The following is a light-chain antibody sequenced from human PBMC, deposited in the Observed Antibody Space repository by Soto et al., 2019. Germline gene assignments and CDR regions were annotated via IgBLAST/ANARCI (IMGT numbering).Light chain of an antibody. CDR1: VIGSKS. J-gene: IGLJ3*02. CDR3: QVWDVDSDHVV. Sequence: SYELTQSPSVSVAPGQTARIACGGNVIGSKSVHWYQRKPGQAPVLVVYNDGDRSSGIPERFSGSNSGNTATLTISSVAAGDEADYYCQVWDVDSDHVVFGGGTKLTVL. CDR2: NDG. V-gene: IGLV3-21*02.